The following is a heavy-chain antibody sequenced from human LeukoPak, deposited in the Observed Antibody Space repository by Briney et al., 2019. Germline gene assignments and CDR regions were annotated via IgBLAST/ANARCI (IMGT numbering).Heavy chain of an antibody. D-gene: IGHD3-3*01. CDR2: IYHSGSA. CDR1: DYSISSGYY. V-gene: IGHV4-38-2*02. CDR3: ARVGNPLVTVFAWFDP. J-gene: IGHJ5*02. Sequence: SETLSLTCTVSDYSISSGYYWGWIRQSPGKGLEWIGTIYHSGSAYYNPSLKSRVTMSVDTSTNQFSLKLSSVTAADTALYYCARVGNPLVTVFAWFDPWGQGTLVTVSS.